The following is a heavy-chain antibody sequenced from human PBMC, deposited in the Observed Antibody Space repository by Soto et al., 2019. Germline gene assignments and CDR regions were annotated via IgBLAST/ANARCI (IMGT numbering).Heavy chain of an antibody. CDR3: AREGYVPYYYYGMDV. J-gene: IGHJ6*02. V-gene: IGHV1-18*01. CDR2: ISGYDGST. CDR1: GYTFTSYG. Sequence: QVHLVQSGAEVKKPGASVKVSCKTSGYTFTSYGISWVRQAPGQGLEWLGWISGYDGSTNLAQKVQDRVTMTTDTYTSTVYMELRSMKSYDTAVYYCAREGYVPYYYYGMDVWGQGTTVTVSS. D-gene: IGHD3-16*01.